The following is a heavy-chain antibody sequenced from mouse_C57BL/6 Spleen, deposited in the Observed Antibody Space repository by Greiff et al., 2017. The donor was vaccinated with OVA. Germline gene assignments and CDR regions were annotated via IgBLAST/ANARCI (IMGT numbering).Heavy chain of an antibody. D-gene: IGHD4-1*01. Sequence: EVKVVESGGGLVKPGGSLKLSCAASGFTFSSYAMSWVRQTPEKRLEWVATISDGGSYTYYPDNVKGRFTISRDNAKNNLYLQMSHLKSEDTAMYYCARELTGTRDYWGQGTTLTVSS. V-gene: IGHV5-4*01. CDR1: GFTFSSYA. CDR3: ARELTGTRDY. J-gene: IGHJ2*01. CDR2: ISDGGSYT.